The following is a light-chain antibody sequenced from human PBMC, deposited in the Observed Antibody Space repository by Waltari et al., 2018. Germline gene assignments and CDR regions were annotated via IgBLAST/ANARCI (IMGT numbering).Light chain of an antibody. CDR1: SLRSHY. CDR3: HSREPTSNRVL. Sequence: SSELTQDPAVSVALGQTVSITCQGDSLRSHYPSWYQQKPGQAPILLIYKKNTRPSGIPDRFSGSTSGDSASLTISGAQAEDEAVYYCHSREPTSNRVLFGRGTKLTVL. V-gene: IGLV3-19*01. CDR2: KKN. J-gene: IGLJ2*01.